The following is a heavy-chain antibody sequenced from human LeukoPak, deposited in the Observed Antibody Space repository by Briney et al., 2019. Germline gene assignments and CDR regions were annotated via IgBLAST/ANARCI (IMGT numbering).Heavy chain of an antibody. J-gene: IGHJ6*02. CDR2: MNPNSGNT. V-gene: IGHV1-8*01. D-gene: IGHD1-26*01. Sequence: ASVKVSCKASGYTFTSYDINWVRQATGQGLEWMGWMNPNSGNTGYAQKFQGRVTMTRNTSISTAYMELSSLRSEDTAVYYCARGTPFIVGAKDYYGMDVWGQGTTVTVSS. CDR1: GYTFTSYD. CDR3: ARGTPFIVGAKDYYGMDV.